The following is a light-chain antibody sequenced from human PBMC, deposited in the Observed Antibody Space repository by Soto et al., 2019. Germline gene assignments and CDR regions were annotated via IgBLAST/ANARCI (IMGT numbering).Light chain of an antibody. J-gene: IGKJ1*01. CDR3: QQYGSSGT. CDR2: AAS. V-gene: IGKV1-27*01. CDR1: QGISNY. Sequence: DIQMTQSPSSLSASVRDRVTITCRASQGISNYLAWYQQKPGKVPQLLIYAASTLQSGVPSRFSGSGSGTDFTLTISRLEPEDFAVYYCQQYGSSGTFGQGTKVDIK.